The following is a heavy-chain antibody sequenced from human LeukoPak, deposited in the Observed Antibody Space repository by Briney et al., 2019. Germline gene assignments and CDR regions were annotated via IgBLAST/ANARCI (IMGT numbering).Heavy chain of an antibody. D-gene: IGHD1-26*01. CDR2: FSSSGSST. Sequence: GYLGLPLAGFGFPLQYFEMDLVPPAPGEGPGVVSYFSSSGSSTYYADSVKGRFTISRDSAKNSLYLQMSSLRAEDTALYYCARGHYLGGSLSQFDYWGQGTLVTVSS. J-gene: IGHJ4*02. CDR3: ARGHYLGGSLSQFDY. V-gene: IGHV3-48*03. CDR1: GFPLQYFE.